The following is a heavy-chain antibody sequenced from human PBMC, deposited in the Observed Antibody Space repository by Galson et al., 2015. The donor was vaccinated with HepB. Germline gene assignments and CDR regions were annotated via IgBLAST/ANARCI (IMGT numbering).Heavy chain of an antibody. CDR2: ISGSGGGT. D-gene: IGHD6-13*01. J-gene: IGHJ3*02. V-gene: IGHV3-23*01. CDR1: GFTFSSYV. Sequence: SLRLSCAASGFTFSSYVMSWVRQAPGKGLEWVSPISGSGGGTYYADSVKGRFTISRDNSKNTLYLQMNSLRAEDTAVYYCAKGGSSWALYPAFDIWGQGTMVTVSS. CDR3: AKGGSSWALYPAFDI.